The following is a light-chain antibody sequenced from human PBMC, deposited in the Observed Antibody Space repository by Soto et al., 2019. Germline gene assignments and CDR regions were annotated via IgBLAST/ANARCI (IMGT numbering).Light chain of an antibody. V-gene: IGKV1-39*01. CDR1: QSITTF. J-gene: IGKJ1*01. Sequence: DIQVTQSPSSLSASVGDRVTITCRASQSITTFLNWYQQKPGNAPKLLIYAASSLQTGVPSRFSGSGSGTDFTLTISSLQREDFATYYCQQAYGAPPTFGQATKVDIK. CDR2: AAS. CDR3: QQAYGAPPT.